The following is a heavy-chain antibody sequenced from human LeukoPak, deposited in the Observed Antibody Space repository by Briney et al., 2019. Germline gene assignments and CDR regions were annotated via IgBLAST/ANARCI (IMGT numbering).Heavy chain of an antibody. CDR2: IYYSGST. CDR3: AGSSSSALDAFDI. V-gene: IGHV4-59*12. J-gene: IGHJ3*02. CDR1: GGSISSYY. D-gene: IGHD6-6*01. Sequence: SETLSLTCTVSGGSISSYYWSWIRQPPGKGLEWIGYIYYSGSTNYNPSLKSRVTISVDTSKNQFSLKLSSVTAADTAVYYCAGSSSSALDAFDIWGQGTMVTVSS.